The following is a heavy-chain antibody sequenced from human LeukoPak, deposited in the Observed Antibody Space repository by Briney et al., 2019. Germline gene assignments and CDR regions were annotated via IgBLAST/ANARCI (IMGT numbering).Heavy chain of an antibody. CDR3: ARLGCSGGSCYDDH. Sequence: SETLSLTCTVSGGPISNYYWSWIRQPPGKGLEWIGYIYYSGSTNYNPSLEGRVSMSVQSSKNQVSLKLSSVTAADTAVYYCARLGCSGGSCYDDHWGQGTLVTVSS. J-gene: IGHJ4*02. CDR2: IYYSGST. V-gene: IGHV4-59*08. CDR1: GGPISNYY. D-gene: IGHD2-15*01.